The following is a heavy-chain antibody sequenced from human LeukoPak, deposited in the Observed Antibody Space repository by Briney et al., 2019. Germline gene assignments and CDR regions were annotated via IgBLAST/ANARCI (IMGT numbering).Heavy chain of an antibody. Sequence: SETLCLTCTVSGGSVSSGSHYWSWIRQPPGKGLEWIGYIYYSGSTNYNPSLKSRFTMSVDTSKNQFSLKLRSVTAADTAVYYCAREYSGYDGTQFDYWGQGTLVTVSS. V-gene: IGHV4-61*01. CDR3: AREYSGYDGTQFDY. J-gene: IGHJ4*02. CDR2: IYYSGST. CDR1: GGSVSSGSHY. D-gene: IGHD5-12*01.